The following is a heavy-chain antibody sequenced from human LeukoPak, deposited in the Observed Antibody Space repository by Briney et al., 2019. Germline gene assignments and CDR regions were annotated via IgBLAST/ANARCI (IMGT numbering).Heavy chain of an antibody. CDR3: ASRYSGYDQGNFDY. D-gene: IGHD5-12*01. CDR2: IYYSGST. CDR1: GGSISSGDYY. V-gene: IGHV4-30-4*01. Sequence: SETLSLTCTVSGGSISSGDYYWSWIRQPPGKGLEWIGYIYYSGSTYYNPSLKSRVTISVDTSKNQFSLKLSSVTAADTAVYYCASRYSGYDQGNFDYWGQGTLVTVSS. J-gene: IGHJ4*02.